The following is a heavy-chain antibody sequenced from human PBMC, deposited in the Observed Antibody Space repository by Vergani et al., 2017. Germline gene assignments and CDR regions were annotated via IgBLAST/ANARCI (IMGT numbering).Heavy chain of an antibody. D-gene: IGHD3-3*01. CDR2: IYYSGST. Sequence: QVQLQESGPGLVKPSETLSLTCTVSGGSLSSYYWRWIRQPPGKGLEWIGYIYYSGSTNYNSSLKSRVTISVDTSKNKFSLKLSSVTAADTAVYYCARGGGRYDFWSGYLDYWGQGTLVTVSS. J-gene: IGHJ4*02. V-gene: IGHV4-59*01. CDR3: ARGGGRYDFWSGYLDY. CDR1: GGSLSSYY.